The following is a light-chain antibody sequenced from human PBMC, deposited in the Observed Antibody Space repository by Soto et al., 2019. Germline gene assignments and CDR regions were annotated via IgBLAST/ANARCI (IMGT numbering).Light chain of an antibody. CDR1: SSDFGGYNY. J-gene: IGLJ1*01. Sequence: QSVLTQPPSASGSPGQSVTISCTGTSSDFGGYNYVSWYQQHPGKAPKLMIYEVSKRPSGVPDRFSGSKSGNTASLTVSGLQAEDEADYYCSSYAGSNNLGVFGTGTKLTVL. CDR3: SSYAGSNNLGV. CDR2: EVS. V-gene: IGLV2-8*01.